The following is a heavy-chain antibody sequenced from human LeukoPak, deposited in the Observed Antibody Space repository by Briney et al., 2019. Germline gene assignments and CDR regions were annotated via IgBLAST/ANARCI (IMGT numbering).Heavy chain of an antibody. CDR1: GYTFTSYY. Sequence: RASVKVSCKASGYTFTSYYVHWVRQAPGQGLEWMGIINPSGGSTSYAQKFQGRVTMTRDTSTSTVYMELSSLRSEDTAVYYCARDQGRVVISHRDAFDIWGQGTMVTVSS. V-gene: IGHV1-46*01. D-gene: IGHD3-3*01. J-gene: IGHJ3*02. CDR3: ARDQGRVVISHRDAFDI. CDR2: INPSGGST.